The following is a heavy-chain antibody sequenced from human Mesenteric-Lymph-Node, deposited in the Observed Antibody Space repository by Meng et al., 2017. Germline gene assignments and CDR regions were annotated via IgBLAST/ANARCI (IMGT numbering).Heavy chain of an antibody. V-gene: IGHV4-61*01. CDR2: IYYSGST. CDR3: ARDSGSYYEGL. J-gene: IGHJ4*02. D-gene: IGHD1-26*01. CDR1: GGSVSSGSYY. Sequence: QESGPGLVRPSETLSLTCTVSGGSVSSGSYYWSWIRQPPGKGLEWIGYIYYSGSTNYNPSLKSRVTISVDTSKNQFSLKLSSVTAADTAVYYCARDSGSYYEGLWGQGTLVTVSS.